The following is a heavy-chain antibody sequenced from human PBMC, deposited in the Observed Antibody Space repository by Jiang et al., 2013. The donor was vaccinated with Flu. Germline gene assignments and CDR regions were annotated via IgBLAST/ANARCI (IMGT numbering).Heavy chain of an antibody. V-gene: IGHV3-30*02. CDR2: IRYDGSNK. Sequence: PGKGLEWVAFIRYDGSNKYYADSVKGRFTISRDNSKNTLYLQMNSLRAEDTAVYYCAKDISRDLFFDYWGQGTLVTVSS. J-gene: IGHJ4*02. CDR3: AKDISRDLFFDY. D-gene: IGHD2-21*01.